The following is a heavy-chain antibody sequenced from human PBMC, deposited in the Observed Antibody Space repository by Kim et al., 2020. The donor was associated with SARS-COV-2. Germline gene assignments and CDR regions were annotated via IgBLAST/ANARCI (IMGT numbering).Heavy chain of an antibody. D-gene: IGHD3-22*01. CDR2: IDPSDSYT. J-gene: IGHJ3*02. CDR1: GYSFTSYW. CDR3: ARLPGPVSYYYDSSGGDDAFDI. Sequence: GESLKISCKGSGYSFTSYWISWVRQMPGKGLEWMGRIDPSDSYTNYSPSFQGHVTISADKSISTAYLQWSSLKASDTAMYYCARLPGPVSYYYDSSGGDDAFDIWGQGTMVTVSS. V-gene: IGHV5-10-1*01.